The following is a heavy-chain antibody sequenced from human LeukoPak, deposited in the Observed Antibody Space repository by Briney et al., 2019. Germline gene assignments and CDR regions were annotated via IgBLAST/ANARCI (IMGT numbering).Heavy chain of an antibody. J-gene: IGHJ3*02. D-gene: IGHD3-22*01. CDR2: INHSGST. V-gene: IGHV4-34*01. CDR3: ARDYYDSSAWSNDVFDI. Sequence: SETLSLTCAVYGGSFSGYYWSWIRQPPGKGLEWIGEINHSGSTNYNPSLKSRVTISVDTSKNQFSLKLSSVTAADTAVYYCARDYYDSSAWSNDVFDIWGQGTMVTVSS. CDR1: GGSFSGYY.